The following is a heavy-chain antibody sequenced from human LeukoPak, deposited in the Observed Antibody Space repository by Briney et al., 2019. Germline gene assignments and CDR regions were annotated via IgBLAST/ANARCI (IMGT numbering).Heavy chain of an antibody. Sequence: ASVKVSCKVSGYTLTELSMHWVRQAPGEGLEWMGGFDPEDGETIYAQKFQGRVTMTEDTSTDPAYMELSSLRSEDTAVYYCATVLMVRGVIVWFDPWGQGTLVTVSS. J-gene: IGHJ5*02. CDR3: ATVLMVRGVIVWFDP. D-gene: IGHD3-10*01. V-gene: IGHV1-24*01. CDR2: FDPEDGET. CDR1: GYTLTELS.